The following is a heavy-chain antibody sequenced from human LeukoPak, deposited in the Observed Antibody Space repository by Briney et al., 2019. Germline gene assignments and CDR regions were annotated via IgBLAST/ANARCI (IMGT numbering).Heavy chain of an antibody. V-gene: IGHV3-53*01. Sequence: GGSLRLSCAASGFIVSGDFMSWVRQAPGKGLEWVSVIYSDGSTYYADSVKGRFTISRDNSKNTLDLQMAGLRAEDTAVYYCARERGRGRDSPWFDYWGQGTLVTVSS. CDR2: IYSDGST. CDR1: GFIVSGDF. CDR3: ARERGRGRDSPWFDY. D-gene: IGHD1-26*01. J-gene: IGHJ4*02.